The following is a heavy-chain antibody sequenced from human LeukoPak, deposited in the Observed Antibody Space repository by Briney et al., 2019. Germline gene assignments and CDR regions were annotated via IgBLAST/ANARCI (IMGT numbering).Heavy chain of an antibody. J-gene: IGHJ4*02. D-gene: IGHD6-19*01. CDR2: INSDGSST. CDR3: ASNRSGWYEVY. Sequence: GGSLRLSCAASGFSFSSYWMHWVRHAPGKGLVWVSRINSDGSSTSYADSVKGRFTISRDNAKNTLYLQMNSLRAEDTAVYYCASNRSGWYEVYWGQGTLVTVSS. CDR1: GFSFSSYW. V-gene: IGHV3-74*01.